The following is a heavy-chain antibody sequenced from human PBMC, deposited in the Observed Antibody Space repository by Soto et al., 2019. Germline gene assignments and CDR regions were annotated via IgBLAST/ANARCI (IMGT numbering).Heavy chain of an antibody. D-gene: IGHD3-22*01. CDR3: ARSYDSSGYYYYAMDV. V-gene: IGHV4-61*01. CDR1: GGFVRSGNYY. J-gene: IGHJ6*02. CDR2: IYSSGST. Sequence: SETLSLTCIVSGGFVRSGNYYWNWIRQPPGKGLEWIGYIYSSGSTKYSPSLKSRVTISVDTSNNQFSLNLRSVTAADTAVYYCARSYDSSGYYYYAMDVWGQGTTVTVSS.